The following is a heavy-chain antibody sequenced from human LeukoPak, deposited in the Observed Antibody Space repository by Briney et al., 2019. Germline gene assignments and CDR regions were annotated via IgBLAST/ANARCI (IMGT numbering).Heavy chain of an antibody. Sequence: PGGSLRLSCAASGFTFSSYDMLWVRQAPGKGLEWVAFIRYNGSNKYYADSVKGRFTISRDNSKNTLYLQMNSLRAEDTAVYYCAKALPHYYDSSGPEDWGQGTLVTVSP. J-gene: IGHJ4*02. CDR2: IRYNGSNK. CDR3: AKALPHYYDSSGPED. CDR1: GFTFSSYD. D-gene: IGHD3-22*01. V-gene: IGHV3-30*02.